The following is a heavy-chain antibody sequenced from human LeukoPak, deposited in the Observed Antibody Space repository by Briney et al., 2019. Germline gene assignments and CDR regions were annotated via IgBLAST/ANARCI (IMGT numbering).Heavy chain of an antibody. Sequence: GESLKISCKGSGYSFTGYWIGWVRQMTGQGLEWMGIIDPGDSDTRYSPSFQGHVTISADKSNNGASLQWSSLKASDTAMYYCVRRRYHGILTGYREIHNYFDRWGQGTLVTVSS. D-gene: IGHD3-9*01. CDR3: VRRRYHGILTGYREIHNYFDR. V-gene: IGHV5-51*01. J-gene: IGHJ5*02. CDR2: IDPGDSDT. CDR1: GYSFTGYW.